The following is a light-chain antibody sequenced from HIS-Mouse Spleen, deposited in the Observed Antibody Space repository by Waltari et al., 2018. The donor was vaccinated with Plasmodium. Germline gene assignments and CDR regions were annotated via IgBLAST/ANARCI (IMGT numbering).Light chain of an antibody. CDR2: EGS. Sequence: QSALTQPASVSGSPGQSITIPCTGTRSDVGSYTLVSWYQPHPGKAPKLMIYEGSKRPSGVSNRFSGSKSGNTASLTISGLQAEDEADYYCCSYAGSRMVFGGGTKLTVL. J-gene: IGLJ2*01. CDR3: CSYAGSRMV. V-gene: IGLV2-23*01. CDR1: RSDVGSYTL.